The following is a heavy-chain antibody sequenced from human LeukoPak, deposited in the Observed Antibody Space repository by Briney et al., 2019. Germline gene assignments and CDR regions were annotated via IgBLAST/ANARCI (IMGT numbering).Heavy chain of an antibody. CDR3: AKDSYSSGWYTGYFFDY. Sequence: GGSLRLSCEASGFXFSSYDMSWVRQAPGKGLEWVSAISGSGGSTDYADSVKGRFTISRDNSKNTLYLQMNSLRAEDTAVYYCAKDSYSSGWYTGYFFDYWGQGTLVTVSS. V-gene: IGHV3-23*01. CDR2: ISGSGGST. J-gene: IGHJ4*02. D-gene: IGHD6-19*01. CDR1: GFXFSSYD.